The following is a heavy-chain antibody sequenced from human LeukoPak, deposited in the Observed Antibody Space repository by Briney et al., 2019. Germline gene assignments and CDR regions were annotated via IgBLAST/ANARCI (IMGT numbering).Heavy chain of an antibody. V-gene: IGHV5-51*01. CDR1: GYSFTSYW. Sequence: GESLQISCKGSGYSFTSYWIGWVRQMPGKGLEWMGIIYPGDSDTRYSPSFQGQVTISADKSISTAYLQWSSLKASDTAMYYCARSRSYYYDSSGIPRDAFDIWGKGTMVTVSS. CDR2: IYPGDSDT. D-gene: IGHD3-22*01. CDR3: ARSRSYYYDSSGIPRDAFDI. J-gene: IGHJ3*02.